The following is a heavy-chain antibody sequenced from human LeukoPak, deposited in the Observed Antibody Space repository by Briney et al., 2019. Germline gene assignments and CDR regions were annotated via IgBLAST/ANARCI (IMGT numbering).Heavy chain of an antibody. CDR2: ISGRGDTT. CDR1: GFTFSNYA. D-gene: IGHD3-22*01. J-gene: IGHJ4*02. Sequence: PGGSLRLSCAASGFTFSNYAMTWVRQAPGKGLEWVSTISGRGDTTYYAGSVKGRFTISRDNSKNTLYLQMSSLRAEDTAVYYCAKAGGSSAYNHYDYWGQATLVTVSS. CDR3: AKAGGSSAYNHYDY. V-gene: IGHV3-23*01.